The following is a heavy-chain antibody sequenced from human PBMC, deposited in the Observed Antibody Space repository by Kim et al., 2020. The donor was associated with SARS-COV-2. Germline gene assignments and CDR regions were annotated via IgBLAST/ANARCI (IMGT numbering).Heavy chain of an antibody. CDR2: ISSSGSYI. Sequence: GGSLRLSCAASGFTFSSYSMNWVRQAPGKGLEWVSSISSSGSYIYYADSVKGRFTISRDNAKNSLYLQMNSLRAEDTAVYYCARTKPLRESPYYDSKWAPDYWGQGTLVTVSS. V-gene: IGHV3-21*01. CDR3: ARTKPLRESPYYDSKWAPDY. D-gene: IGHD3-22*01. CDR1: GFTFSSYS. J-gene: IGHJ4*02.